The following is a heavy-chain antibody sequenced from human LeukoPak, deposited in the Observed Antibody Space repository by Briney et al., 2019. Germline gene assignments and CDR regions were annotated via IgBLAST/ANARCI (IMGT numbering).Heavy chain of an antibody. J-gene: IGHJ4*02. CDR2: INPNSGGT. CDR1: GYTFTGYY. V-gene: IGHV1-2*02. Sequence: GASVKVSCKASGYTFTGYYMHWVRQAPGQGLEWMGWINPNSGGTNYAQKFQGRVTMTRDTSISTAYMELSRLRSDDTAVYYCARADFWSGSYGAPFDYWGQGTLVTVSS. D-gene: IGHD3-3*01. CDR3: ARADFWSGSYGAPFDY.